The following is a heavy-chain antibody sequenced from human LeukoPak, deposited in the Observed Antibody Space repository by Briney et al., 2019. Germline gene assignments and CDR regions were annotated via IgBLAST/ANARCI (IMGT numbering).Heavy chain of an antibody. CDR3: AKEFGSSSRLYYYYMDV. CDR2: ISGSGGST. Sequence: GGSLRLSCAASGFTFSSYGMSWVRQAPGKGLEWVSAISGSGGSTYYADSVKGRFTISRDNSKNTLYLQMNSLRAEDTAVYYCAKEFGSSSRLYYYYMDVWGKGTTVTISS. J-gene: IGHJ6*03. V-gene: IGHV3-23*01. D-gene: IGHD6-13*01. CDR1: GFTFSSYG.